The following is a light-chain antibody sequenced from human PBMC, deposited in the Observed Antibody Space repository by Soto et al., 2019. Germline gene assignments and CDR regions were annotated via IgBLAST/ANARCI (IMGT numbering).Light chain of an antibody. Sequence: DIQMTQSPSSLSASVGDRVTITCRASQSIGNHLNWYQQKPGRAPKLLIYAASSLQSGVPSRVIGSGFGTEFTLSISSLQPEDFATYFCQKGYSSPWTFGQGTKVEIK. CDR3: QKGYSSPWT. V-gene: IGKV1-39*01. CDR2: AAS. CDR1: QSIGNH. J-gene: IGKJ1*01.